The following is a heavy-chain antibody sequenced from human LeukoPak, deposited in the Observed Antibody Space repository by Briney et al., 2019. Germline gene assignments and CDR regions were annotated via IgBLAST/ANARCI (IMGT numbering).Heavy chain of an antibody. CDR2: MYYSGGT. V-gene: IGHV4-59*01. J-gene: IGHJ4*02. D-gene: IGHD5-24*01. CDR1: GGSINSYY. CDR3: TRRCKDAYTLYCFDN. Sequence: PSETLSLTCTVSGGSINSYYWSWIRQPPGKGLEWIGHMYYSGGTNYNPSLKSRVTISVDTSKNQFSLRLSSVTAADTAVYYCTRRCKDAYTLYCFDNWGQGTLVTLSS.